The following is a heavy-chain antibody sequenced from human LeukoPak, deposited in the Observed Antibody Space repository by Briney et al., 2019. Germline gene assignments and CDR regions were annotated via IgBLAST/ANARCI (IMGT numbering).Heavy chain of an antibody. D-gene: IGHD3-10*01. J-gene: IGHJ4*02. V-gene: IGHV4-38-2*01. Sequence: SETLSLTCAISGYSISRGYYWALLRQPPGKGLEWIGTVYHTGSTYYNPSLDSRVTISVDTSKNEFSLNPKSVTAADTAVYYCARAGWIITSGIDYWGQGALVTVSS. CDR1: GYSISRGYY. CDR3: ARAGWIITSGIDY. CDR2: VYHTGST.